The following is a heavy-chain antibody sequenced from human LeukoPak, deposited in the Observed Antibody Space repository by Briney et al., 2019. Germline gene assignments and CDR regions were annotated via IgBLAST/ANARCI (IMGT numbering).Heavy chain of an antibody. J-gene: IGHJ4*02. CDR1: GFTVSSTY. V-gene: IGHV3-66*02. CDR2: IYSGGST. D-gene: IGHD3-16*01. CDR3: ARDMITFGGVTAFDY. Sequence: PGGSLRLSCAASGFTVSSTYMSWVRQAPGKGLEWVSIIYSGGSTYYADSVKGRFSTSRDNSKNTLYLQMNSLRAEDTAVYYCARDMITFGGVTAFDYWGQGTLVTVSS.